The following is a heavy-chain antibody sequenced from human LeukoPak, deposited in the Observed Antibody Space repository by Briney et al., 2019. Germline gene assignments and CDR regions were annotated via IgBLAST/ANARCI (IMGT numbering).Heavy chain of an antibody. D-gene: IGHD3-3*01. CDR1: GYSFTSYW. J-gene: IGHJ4*02. V-gene: IGHV5-51*01. Sequence: GESLKISCKGSGYSFTSYWIGWVRQMPGKGLEWMGIIYPGDSDTRYSPSFQGQVTISADKSISTAYLQWSSLKASDTAMYYCARLGTIFGVVISYFDYWGQGTLVTVSS. CDR3: ARLGTIFGVVISYFDY. CDR2: IYPGDSDT.